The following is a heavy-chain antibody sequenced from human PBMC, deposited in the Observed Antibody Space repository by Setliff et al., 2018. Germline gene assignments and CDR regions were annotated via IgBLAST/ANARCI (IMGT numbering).Heavy chain of an antibody. Sequence: SETLSLTCTVSGGSISSSSYYWGWIRQPPGKGLEWIGSIYYSGSTYYNPSLKSRVTMSIDTSKNQFSLKLNSVTAADMAVYYCAREQWLDPPGYYYMDVWAKGTTVTVSS. D-gene: IGHD6-19*01. CDR2: IYYSGST. J-gene: IGHJ6*03. CDR3: AREQWLDPPGYYYMDV. V-gene: IGHV4-39*07. CDR1: GGSISSSSYY.